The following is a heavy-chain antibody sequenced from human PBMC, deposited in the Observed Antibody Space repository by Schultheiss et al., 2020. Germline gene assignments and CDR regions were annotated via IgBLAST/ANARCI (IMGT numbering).Heavy chain of an antibody. CDR3: ARGFATTYSYGLDV. Sequence: GGSLRLSCAASGFTFSSNAMSWVRQAPGKGLEWVAVISDDGSNTYYADSVKGRFSISRDNAKNSLYLQMNSLRADDTALYYCARGFATTYSYGLDVWGQGTTVTVSS. CDR2: ISDDGSNT. J-gene: IGHJ6*02. V-gene: IGHV3-30*03. CDR1: GFTFSSNA. D-gene: IGHD5-12*01.